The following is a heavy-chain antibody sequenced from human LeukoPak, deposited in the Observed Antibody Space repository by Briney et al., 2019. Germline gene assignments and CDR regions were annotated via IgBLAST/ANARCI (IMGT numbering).Heavy chain of an antibody. CDR2: ISDDGSNT. CDR3: ARGRRIFGKHDAFDI. D-gene: IGHD3-3*01. CDR1: GFIFSSYA. J-gene: IGHJ3*02. Sequence: PGGSLRLSCEATGFIFSSYAMHWVRQAPGKGLEWLTVISDDGSNTYYADSVKGRFTISRDNAKNSLYLQMNSLRAEDTAVYYCARGRRIFGKHDAFDIWGQGTMVTVSS. V-gene: IGHV3-30-3*01.